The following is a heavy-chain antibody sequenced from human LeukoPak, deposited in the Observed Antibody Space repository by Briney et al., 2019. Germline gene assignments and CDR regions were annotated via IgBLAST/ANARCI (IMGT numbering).Heavy chain of an antibody. CDR3: VKEGSYCSNALCYPFFDS. CDR1: GSIFSDHY. D-gene: IGHD2-8*01. Sequence: PGGSLRLSCAASGSIFSDHYMDWVRQAPGKGLEWVGRSRSKANSYTTEYAASVKGRFTISRDESENSLYLQMDSLKTEDTAVYYCVKEGSYCSNALCYPFFDSWGQGTLVTVSS. V-gene: IGHV3-72*01. CDR2: SRSKANSYTT. J-gene: IGHJ5*01.